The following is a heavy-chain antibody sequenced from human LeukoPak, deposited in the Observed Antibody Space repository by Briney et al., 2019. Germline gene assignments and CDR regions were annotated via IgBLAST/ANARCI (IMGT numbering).Heavy chain of an antibody. V-gene: IGHV4-34*01. D-gene: IGHD6-6*01. Sequence: SETLSLTCAVYGGSSSGYYWSWIRQPPGKGLEWIGEINHSGSTNYNPSLKSRVTISVDTSKNQFSLKLSSVTAADTAVYYCARGKAIKQLVRYYYYYMDVWGKGTTVTVSS. CDR1: GGSSSGYY. CDR3: ARGKAIKQLVRYYYYYMDV. CDR2: INHSGST. J-gene: IGHJ6*03.